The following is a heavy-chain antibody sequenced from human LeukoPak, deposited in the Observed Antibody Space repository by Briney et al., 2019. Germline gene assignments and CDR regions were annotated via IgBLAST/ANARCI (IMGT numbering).Heavy chain of an antibody. CDR1: GYSFTNYW. CDR3: ARQGGTGTTRNWFDP. Sequence: GESLKISCKASGYSFTNYWIAWVRQMPGEGLEWMGIIYPGDSDTRCSPSFQGQVTISADKSISTAYLHWNSLKASDTAMYYCARQGGTGTTRNWFDPWGQGTLVTVSS. J-gene: IGHJ5*02. V-gene: IGHV5-51*01. CDR2: IYPGDSDT. D-gene: IGHD1-7*01.